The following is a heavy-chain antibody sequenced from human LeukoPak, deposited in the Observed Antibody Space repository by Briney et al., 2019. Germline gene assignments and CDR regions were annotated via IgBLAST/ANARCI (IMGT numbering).Heavy chain of an antibody. J-gene: IGHJ4*02. V-gene: IGHV3-7*05. D-gene: IGHD6-13*01. CDR1: GGSISSSNW. CDR3: ASRAGYTGSWSAFDY. CDR2: IKQDGSEK. Sequence: ETLSLTCAVSGGSISSSNWWSWVRQAPGKGLEWVANIKQDGSEKYYVDSVKGRFTISRDNAKNSLYLQMNSLRAEDTAVYYCASRAGYTGSWSAFDYWGQGTLVTVSS.